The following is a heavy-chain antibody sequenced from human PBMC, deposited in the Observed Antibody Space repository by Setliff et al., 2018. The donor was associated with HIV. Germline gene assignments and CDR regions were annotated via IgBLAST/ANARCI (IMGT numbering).Heavy chain of an antibody. CDR1: SGSIHSGSYY. D-gene: IGHD2-15*01. Sequence: SETLSLTCIVSSGSIHSGSYYWSWIRQPVGKGLEWIVRIYTSGSTDYNPSLKSRVAISVDTSRNHFSLNLTSVTAADTSIYFCARVGGKGYSNFLDSWGQGLLVTV. V-gene: IGHV4-61*02. J-gene: IGHJ4*02. CDR2: IYTSGST. CDR3: ARVGGKGYSNFLDS.